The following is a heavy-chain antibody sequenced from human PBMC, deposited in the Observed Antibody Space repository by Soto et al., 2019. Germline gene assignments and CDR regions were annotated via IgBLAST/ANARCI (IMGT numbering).Heavy chain of an antibody. Sequence: QVHLVQSGAEVKKPGASVKVSCKGSGYAFTTYGITWVRQAPGQGLEWMGWISAHNGNTNYAQKLQGRGTVTRDTSTSTAYMELRRLSSDDTAVYYWARGRYGDYWGQGALVTVSS. D-gene: IGHD1-1*01. CDR1: GYAFTTYG. CDR3: ARGRYGDY. CDR2: ISAHNGNT. V-gene: IGHV1-18*01. J-gene: IGHJ4*02.